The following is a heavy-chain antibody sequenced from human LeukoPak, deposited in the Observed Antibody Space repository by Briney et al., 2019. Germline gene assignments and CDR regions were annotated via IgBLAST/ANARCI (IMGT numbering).Heavy chain of an antibody. Sequence: GGSLRLSCAASGFAVSDNYMSWVRQAPGKGLEWVGFIRSKSYGGTTEYAASVKGRFTISRDDSKSIGYLQMNSLKTEDTAVYYCTTPSTVTLYYYYMDVWGKGTTVTVSS. CDR1: GFAVSDNY. CDR3: TTPSTVTLYYYYMDV. J-gene: IGHJ6*03. D-gene: IGHD4-17*01. CDR2: IRSKSYGGTT. V-gene: IGHV3-49*04.